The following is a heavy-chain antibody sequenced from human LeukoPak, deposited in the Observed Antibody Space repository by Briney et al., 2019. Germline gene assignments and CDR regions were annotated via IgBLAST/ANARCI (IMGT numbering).Heavy chain of an antibody. D-gene: IGHD3-9*01. J-gene: IGHJ3*02. CDR3: ARDLTYYDILTGFRSDAFDI. CDR2: TYYSGST. Sequence: SETLSLTCTVSGGSISSYYWSWIRQPPGKGLEWIGYTYYSGSTNYNPSLKSRVTISVDTSKNQFSLKLSSVTAADTAVYYCARDLTYYDILTGFRSDAFDIWGQGTMVTVSS. V-gene: IGHV4-59*01. CDR1: GGSISSYY.